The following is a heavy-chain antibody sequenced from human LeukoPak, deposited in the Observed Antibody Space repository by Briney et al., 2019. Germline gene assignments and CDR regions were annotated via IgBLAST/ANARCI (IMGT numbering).Heavy chain of an antibody. D-gene: IGHD5-24*01. Sequence: ASVKVSCKASGYTFTGYYIHWVRQAPGQGLEWMGRINPNSGGTNYAQKFQGRVTMTRDTSISTAYMELSRLRSDDTAVYYCTRDRDGSALRFDPWGQGTLATVSS. V-gene: IGHV1-2*06. J-gene: IGHJ5*02. CDR2: INPNSGGT. CDR1: GYTFTGYY. CDR3: TRDRDGSALRFDP.